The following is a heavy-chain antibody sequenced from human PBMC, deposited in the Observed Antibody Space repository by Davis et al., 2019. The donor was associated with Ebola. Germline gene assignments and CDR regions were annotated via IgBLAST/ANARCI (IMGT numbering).Heavy chain of an antibody. Sequence: MPSETLSLTCTVPGGSISSSSYYWGWIRQPPGKGLEWIGSIYYSGSTYYNPSLKSRVTISVDTSKNQFSLKLRYVTAADTAVYYCAKVDCSGGSCYRYYYYYYGMDVWGQGTTVTVSS. J-gene: IGHJ6*02. V-gene: IGHV4-39*01. CDR2: IYYSGST. CDR1: GGSISSSSYY. CDR3: AKVDCSGGSCYRYYYYYYGMDV. D-gene: IGHD2-15*01.